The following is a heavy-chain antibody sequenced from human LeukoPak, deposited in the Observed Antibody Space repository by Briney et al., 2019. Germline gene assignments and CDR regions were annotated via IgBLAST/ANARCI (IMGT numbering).Heavy chain of an antibody. CDR3: ARGTYYYGSGSYCWFDP. D-gene: IGHD3-10*01. CDR2: IYYSGST. Sequence: KTSETLSLTCTVSGGSISSYFWSWIRQPPGKGLEWIGYIYYSGSTNYNPSLKSRVTISVDTSKNQFSLKLSSVTAADTAVYYCARGTYYYGSGSYCWFDPWGQGTLVTVSS. J-gene: IGHJ5*02. CDR1: GGSISSYF. V-gene: IGHV4-59*01.